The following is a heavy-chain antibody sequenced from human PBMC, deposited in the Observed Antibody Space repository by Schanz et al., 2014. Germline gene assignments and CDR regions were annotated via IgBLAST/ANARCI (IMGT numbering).Heavy chain of an antibody. CDR2: ISRDGTTS. D-gene: IGHD7-27*01. CDR3: AKYGGELGVSFEY. Sequence: QVQLVESGGGLVKPGGSLRLSCAASGFIFNDYYMNWIRQAPGKGLEWLSYISRDGTTSYYADSVKGRFTISRDNAKNSLYLEMNSLRPEDTAVYYCAKYGGELGVSFEYWGQGTLVTVSP. V-gene: IGHV3-11*04. CDR1: GFIFNDYY. J-gene: IGHJ4*02.